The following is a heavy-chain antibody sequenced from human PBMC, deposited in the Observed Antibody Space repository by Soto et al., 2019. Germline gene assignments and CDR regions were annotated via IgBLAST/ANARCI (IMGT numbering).Heavy chain of an antibody. J-gene: IGHJ4*02. V-gene: IGHV6-1*01. CDR1: GDSVSSKTAA. D-gene: IGHD6-19*01. CDR3: ARVGDNPGWFDY. Sequence: SQTLSLTCAISGDSVSSKTAAWNWIRQSPSRGLEWLGRTYYRSKWYHDYAVSMRSRITISPDTSKNQVSLQLNSVTPEDAAVYYCARVGDNPGWFDYWGQGTLVTVSS. CDR2: TYYRSKWYH.